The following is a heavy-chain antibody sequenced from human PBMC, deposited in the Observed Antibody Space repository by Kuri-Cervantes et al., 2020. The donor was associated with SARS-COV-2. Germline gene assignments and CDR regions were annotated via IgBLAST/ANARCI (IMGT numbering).Heavy chain of an antibody. CDR2: ISAYNGNT. J-gene: IGHJ4*02. CDR3: ARAPGYCSGGSCYSGGGY. V-gene: IGHV1-18*01. CDR1: GYTFTSYG. Sequence: ASVKVSCKASGYTFTSYGISWVRQAPGQGLEWMGWISAYNGNTNYAQKLQGRVTMTTDTSTSTAYMELRGLRSDDTAVYYCARAPGYCSGGSCYSGGGYWGQGTLVTVSS. D-gene: IGHD2-15*01.